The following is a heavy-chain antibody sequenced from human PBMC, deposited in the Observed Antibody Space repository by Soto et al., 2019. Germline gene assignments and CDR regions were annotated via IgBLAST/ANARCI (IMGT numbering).Heavy chain of an antibody. CDR3: ARAVVGYSYGYYYYYGMDV. V-gene: IGHV4-59*01. J-gene: IGHJ6*02. CDR2: IYYSGST. Sequence: LVTLPVPSTVFGGSISSYYWSWIRQPPGKGLEWIGYIYYSGSTNYNPSLKSRVTISVDTSKNQFSLKLSSVTAADTAVYYCARAVVGYSYGYYYYYGMDVWGQGTTVTVSS. CDR1: GGSISSYY. D-gene: IGHD5-18*01.